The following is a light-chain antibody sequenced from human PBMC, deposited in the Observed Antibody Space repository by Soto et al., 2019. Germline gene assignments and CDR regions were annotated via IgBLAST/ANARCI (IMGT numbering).Light chain of an antibody. CDR3: SSYAGSNNYV. Sequence: QSVLTQPPSASGSPGQSVTISCTGTSSDVGAYTYVSWYQQHPGKAPKLMIYGVTERPSGVPDRFSGSKSGNTASLTVSGLQTEDEAYYYCSSYAGSNNYVFGPGTKVTV. V-gene: IGLV2-8*01. J-gene: IGLJ1*01. CDR1: SSDVGAYTY. CDR2: GVT.